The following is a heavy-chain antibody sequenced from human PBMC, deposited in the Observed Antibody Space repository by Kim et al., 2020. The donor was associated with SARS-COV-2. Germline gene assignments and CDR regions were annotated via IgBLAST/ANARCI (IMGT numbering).Heavy chain of an antibody. J-gene: IGHJ4*02. V-gene: IGHV4-59*13. CDR2: IYYTGGT. CDR3: AQGVGLAGRFDY. CDR1: GGSISSYY. Sequence: SETLSPTCTVSGGSISSYYWSWIRQPPGKGLEWIGYIYYTGGTNYNPSLKSRVTISVDTSKNQFSLKLSSVTTADTAVYYCAQGVGLAGRFDYWGQGTLVTVSS. D-gene: IGHD6-13*01.